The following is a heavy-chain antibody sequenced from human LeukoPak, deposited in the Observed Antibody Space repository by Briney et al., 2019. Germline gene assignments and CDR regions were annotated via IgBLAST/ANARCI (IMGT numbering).Heavy chain of an antibody. V-gene: IGHV3-23*01. D-gene: IGHD6-19*01. J-gene: IGHJ3*02. CDR1: GFTFSTYA. CDR3: ARMSWGRRKVSSGWYGGAFDI. Sequence: PGGSLRLSCAASGFTFSTYAMTWVRPAPGKGLEWVSLISGTGGSTYYADSVKGRFTISRDNAKNSLYLQMNSLRAEDTAVYYCARMSWGRRKVSSGWYGGAFDIWGQGTMVTVSS. CDR2: ISGTGGST.